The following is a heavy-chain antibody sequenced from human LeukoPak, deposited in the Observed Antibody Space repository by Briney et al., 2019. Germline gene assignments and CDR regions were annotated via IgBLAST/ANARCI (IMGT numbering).Heavy chain of an antibody. V-gene: IGHV4-4*07. CDR1: DGSISSDS. CDR2: SHSRGST. J-gene: IGHJ6*02. D-gene: IGHD1/OR15-1a*01. Sequence: SETLSLTCTVSDGSISSDSWSWIRHPAGKGLEWIGRSHSRGSTSYNPSLESRVTMSVDTSKNQFSLRLSSLTAADTAVYYCAREAEHHYYAMDVWGQGTTVTVSS. CDR3: AREAEHHYYAMDV.